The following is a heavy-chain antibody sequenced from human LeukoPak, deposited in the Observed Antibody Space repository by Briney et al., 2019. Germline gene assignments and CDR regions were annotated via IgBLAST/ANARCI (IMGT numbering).Heavy chain of an antibody. J-gene: IGHJ4*02. CDR3: AKDQGSGSENYSWGYFDY. CDR2: ISNSGGST. CDR1: AFTFCTNA. V-gene: IGHV3-23*01. D-gene: IGHD3-10*01. Sequence: RGSLRLSCAASAFTFCTNAMSWVRQGPGKGLEWVSGISNSGGSTPYADSVRGRFTICRDNSKTTLYLQMTSLRAEDTAVYYCAKDQGSGSENYSWGYFDYWGQGTLVTVSS.